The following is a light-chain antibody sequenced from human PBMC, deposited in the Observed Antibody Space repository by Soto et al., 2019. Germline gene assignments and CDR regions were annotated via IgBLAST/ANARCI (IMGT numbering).Light chain of an antibody. J-gene: IGLJ2*01. CDR3: QSYGSSLSYVV. CDR2: GNS. V-gene: IGLV1-40*01. Sequence: QSVLTQPPSVSGAPGQRVTISCTGSSSNIGAGYDVHWYQQLPGTAPKLLIYGNSNRPSGVPDRFSGSKSGTSASLAITGLQAEDEADYYCQSYGSSLSYVVFGGGTKRNVL. CDR1: SSNIGAGYD.